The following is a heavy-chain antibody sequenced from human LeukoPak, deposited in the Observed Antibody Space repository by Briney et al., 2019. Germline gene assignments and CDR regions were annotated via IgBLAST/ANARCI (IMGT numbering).Heavy chain of an antibody. CDR2: INHSGST. CDR1: GGSFSGYY. V-gene: IGHV4-34*01. Sequence: NASETLSLTCAVYGGSFSGYYWSWIRQPPGKGLEWIGEINHSGSTNYNPSLKSRVTISVDTSKNQFSLKLSSVTAADTAVYYCARDLIAAAGPNWFDPWGQGTLVTVSS. CDR3: ARDLIAAAGPNWFDP. J-gene: IGHJ5*02. D-gene: IGHD6-13*01.